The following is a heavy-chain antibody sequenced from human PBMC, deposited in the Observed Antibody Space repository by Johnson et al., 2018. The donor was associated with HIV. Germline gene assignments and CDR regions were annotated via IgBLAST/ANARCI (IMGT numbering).Heavy chain of an antibody. D-gene: IGHD3-3*01. CDR1: GFTFSSYA. CDR3: AARPGVEGAFDI. V-gene: IGHV3-30*14. Sequence: VQLVESGGGVVQPGRSLRLSCAASGFTFSSYAMHWVRQAPGKGLEWVAVLGYDGSNKYYADSVQGRFTISRDNSKKTLYLQMNSLRAEDTAVYYCAARPGVEGAFDICGQGTMVTVSS. J-gene: IGHJ3*02. CDR2: LGYDGSNK.